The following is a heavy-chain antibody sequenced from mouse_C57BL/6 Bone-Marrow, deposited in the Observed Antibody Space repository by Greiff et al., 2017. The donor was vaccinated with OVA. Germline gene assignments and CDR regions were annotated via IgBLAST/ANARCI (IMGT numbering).Heavy chain of an antibody. J-gene: IGHJ1*03. Sequence: EVNVVESGGGLVQSGRSLRLSCATSGFTFSDFYMEWVRQAPGKGLEWIAASRNKANDYTTEYSASVKGRFIVSRDTSQSILYLQMNALRAEDTAIYYCARDPPGTGYFDVWGTGTTVTVSS. V-gene: IGHV7-1*01. CDR3: ARDPPGTGYFDV. CDR2: SRNKANDYTT. CDR1: GFTFSDFY. D-gene: IGHD4-1*01.